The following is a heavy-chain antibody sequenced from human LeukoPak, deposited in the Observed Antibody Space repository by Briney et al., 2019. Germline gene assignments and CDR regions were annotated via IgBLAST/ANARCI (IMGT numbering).Heavy chain of an antibody. CDR3: ARVDGVGDAFDI. D-gene: IGHD2-2*03. CDR2: IYYSGST. Sequence: SQTLSLTCTVSGGSISSGDYYWSWIRQPPGKGLEWIGYIYYSGSTYYNPSLKSRVTISVDTSKNQFSLKLSSVTAADTAVYYCARVDGVGDAFDIWGQGTMVTVSS. V-gene: IGHV4-30-4*01. J-gene: IGHJ3*02. CDR1: GGSISSGDYY.